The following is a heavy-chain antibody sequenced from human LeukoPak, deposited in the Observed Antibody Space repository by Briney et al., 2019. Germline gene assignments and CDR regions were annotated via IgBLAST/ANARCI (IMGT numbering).Heavy chain of an antibody. CDR1: GGTFSSYA. Sequence: ASVKVSCKASGGTFSSYAISWVRQAPGQGLEWMGIINPSGGSTSYAQKFQGRVTMTRDMSTSTVYMELSSLRSEDTAVYYCAREWFGDPNPLGAFDIWGQGTMVTVSS. V-gene: IGHV1-46*01. CDR2: INPSGGST. D-gene: IGHD3-10*01. J-gene: IGHJ3*02. CDR3: AREWFGDPNPLGAFDI.